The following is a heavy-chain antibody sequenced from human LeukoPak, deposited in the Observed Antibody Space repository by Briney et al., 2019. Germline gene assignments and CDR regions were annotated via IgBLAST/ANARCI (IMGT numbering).Heavy chain of an antibody. Sequence: GGSLRLSCAASGFTLSNYAMNWVRRAPGKGLEWVSVISDSGGSTYYTDSVKGRFTISRDNSKNTLYLQMNSLRAEDTAVYYCARSPHNWNGEDYYYYMDVWGKGTTVTVSS. J-gene: IGHJ6*03. CDR1: GFTLSNYA. V-gene: IGHV3-23*01. D-gene: IGHD1-1*01. CDR3: ARSPHNWNGEDYYYYMDV. CDR2: ISDSGGST.